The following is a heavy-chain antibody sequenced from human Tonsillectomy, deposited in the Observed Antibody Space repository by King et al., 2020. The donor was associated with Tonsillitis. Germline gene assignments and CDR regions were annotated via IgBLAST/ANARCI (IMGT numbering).Heavy chain of an antibody. Sequence: QLQESGPGLVKTSETLSLTCTVSGGSTSSYYWSWIRPPPGKGLEWIGYMFYSGNTNYNPSLKGRVIISVDTSKNQFSLRLSSVTATDTAVYYCARVGSGSPHFDYWGQGTLVTVSS. CDR1: GGSTSSYY. CDR2: MFYSGNT. D-gene: IGHD6-19*01. V-gene: IGHV4-59*01. CDR3: ARVGSGSPHFDY. J-gene: IGHJ4*02.